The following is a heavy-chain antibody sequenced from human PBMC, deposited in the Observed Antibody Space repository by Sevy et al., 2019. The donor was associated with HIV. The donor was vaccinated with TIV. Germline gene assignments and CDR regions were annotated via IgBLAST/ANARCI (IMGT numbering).Heavy chain of an antibody. CDR2: IYYNGPI. V-gene: IGHV4-59*08. CDR1: GGSITSLY. Sequence: SETLSLTCTVSGGSITSLYWNWIRQPPGKGLEWIANIYYNGPINYNPSLKSRVTLSLDTSTNRFSLRLSSVTAADTAMYYCAGENAWGRGYSWGQGTLVTVSS. J-gene: IGHJ4*02. CDR3: AGENAWGRGYS. D-gene: IGHD1-26*01.